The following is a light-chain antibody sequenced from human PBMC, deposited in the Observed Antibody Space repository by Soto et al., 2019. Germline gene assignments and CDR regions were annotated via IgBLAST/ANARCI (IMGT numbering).Light chain of an antibody. V-gene: IGLV2-23*01. CDR2: EGS. Sequence: QSALTQPASVSGSPGQSITISCTGTSSDVGSYNLVSWYQQHPGKAPKLMIYEGSKRPSGVSNRFSGSKSGNTASLTISGRQAEDEADYCCCSYAGSSTFVFGTGTKLTVL. CDR3: CSYAGSSTFV. J-gene: IGLJ1*01. CDR1: SSDVGSYNL.